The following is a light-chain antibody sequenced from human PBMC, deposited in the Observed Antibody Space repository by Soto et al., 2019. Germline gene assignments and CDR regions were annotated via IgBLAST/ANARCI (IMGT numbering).Light chain of an antibody. CDR3: QQHSTWPT. V-gene: IGKV1-5*03. CDR2: ESS. J-gene: IGKJ5*01. Sequence: DIQVTQAPSSAPAPVGDSVPMNCPASQSSGSRLAWHQQKPEKAPHLLIYESSTLESVAPTRFSGSGSATETPLTSGSLQPEDFATYYCQQHSTWPTFGQGTRLEIK. CDR1: QSSGSR.